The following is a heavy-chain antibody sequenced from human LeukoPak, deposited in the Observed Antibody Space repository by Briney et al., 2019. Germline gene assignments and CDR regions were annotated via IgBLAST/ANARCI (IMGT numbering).Heavy chain of an antibody. Sequence: SETLSLTCSVSNYSLKRGYYWGWIRQPPGKGLEWIGNIYHTGYSYSNPSLKSRVSLSVDTSKNQFSLRLSSVTAADTAVYYCARTSRLVDDYGDSGGPFDYWGQGSLVTVSS. CDR1: NYSLKRGYY. D-gene: IGHD4-17*01. J-gene: IGHJ4*02. CDR2: IYHTGYS. CDR3: ARTSRLVDDYGDSGGPFDY. V-gene: IGHV4-38-2*02.